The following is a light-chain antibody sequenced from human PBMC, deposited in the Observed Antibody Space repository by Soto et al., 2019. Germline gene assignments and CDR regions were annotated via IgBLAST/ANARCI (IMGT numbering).Light chain of an antibody. Sequence: SYELTQPPSVSVAPGQTATVSCGGNNIGGKNVHWYQQKPGQAPVLVVYDDSDRPSGIPERFSGSNSGNTATLTISRVEAGDEADYYCQVWDSSSDNPSVVFGGGTKVTVL. CDR3: QVWDSSSDNPSVV. V-gene: IGLV3-21*02. J-gene: IGLJ2*01. CDR2: DDS. CDR1: NIGGKN.